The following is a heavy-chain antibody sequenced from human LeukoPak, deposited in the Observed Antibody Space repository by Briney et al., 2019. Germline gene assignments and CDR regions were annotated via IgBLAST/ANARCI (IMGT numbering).Heavy chain of an antibody. J-gene: IGHJ3*02. V-gene: IGHV3-21*01. Sequence: PGGSLRLSCAASGFTFSSYSMNWVRQAPGKGLEWVSSISSSSSYIYYADSVKGRFTISRDNAKNSLYLQMNSLRAEDTAVYYCGKTIFGVVNDAFDIWGQGTMVTVSS. CDR3: GKTIFGVVNDAFDI. D-gene: IGHD3-3*01. CDR1: GFTFSSYS. CDR2: ISSSSSYI.